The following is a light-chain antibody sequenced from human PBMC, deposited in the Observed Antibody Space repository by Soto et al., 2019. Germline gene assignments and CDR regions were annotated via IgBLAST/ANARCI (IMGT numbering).Light chain of an antibody. J-gene: IGKJ1*01. CDR3: HQSFSTPWT. V-gene: IGKV1-39*01. CDR1: QSISVY. Sequence: DVQMTQSPSSLSASVGDRVTITCRASQSISVYLNWYLQKPGKAPKLLIYAASTLQTGVPSRFSGRGSGTDFTLTINSLQPEDFATYYCHQSFSTPWTFGQGTRVEIK. CDR2: AAS.